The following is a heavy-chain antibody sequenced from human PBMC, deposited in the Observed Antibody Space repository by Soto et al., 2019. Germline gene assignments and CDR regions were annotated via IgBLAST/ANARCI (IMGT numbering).Heavy chain of an antibody. V-gene: IGHV1-69*13. CDR1: GGTFSSYA. J-gene: IGHJ6*02. Sequence: VKVSCKASGGTFSSYAISWVRQAPGQGLEWMGGIIPIFGTANYAQKFQGRVTITADESTSTAYMELSSLRSEDTAVYYCARDLVAAAGTHGMDVWGQGTTVTVSS. CDR3: ARDLVAAAGTHGMDV. CDR2: IIPIFGTA. D-gene: IGHD6-13*01.